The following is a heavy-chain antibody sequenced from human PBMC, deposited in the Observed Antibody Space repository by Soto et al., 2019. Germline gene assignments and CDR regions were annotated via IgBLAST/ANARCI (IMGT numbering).Heavy chain of an antibody. Sequence: TLSLTCTVSGASISSGRSYWSWIRQHPGKGLEWIGYMFYSGSTYYHPSLKSRVNISADTSKNQFSLRLTSVTPADTAVYYCARDNGYGHCESWDRGTLITASS. CDR1: GASISSGRSY. CDR3: ARDNGYGHCES. CDR2: MFYSGST. J-gene: IGHJ4*02. D-gene: IGHD2-8*01. V-gene: IGHV4-31*03.